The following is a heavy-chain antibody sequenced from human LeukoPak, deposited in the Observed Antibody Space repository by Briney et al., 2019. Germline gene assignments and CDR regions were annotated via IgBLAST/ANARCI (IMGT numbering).Heavy chain of an antibody. J-gene: IGHJ4*02. V-gene: IGHV4-39*07. CDR2: IYYTGST. CDR1: GGSVSSSNYY. CDR3: ARGTAMVIMGIDY. Sequence: SETLSLTCSVSGGSVSSSNYYWGWVRQPPGKGLEWIGSIYYTGSTYYNPSLKSRVTISVDTSKNQFSLKLTSVTAADTAVYYCARGTAMVIMGIDYWGQGTLVTVSS. D-gene: IGHD5-18*01.